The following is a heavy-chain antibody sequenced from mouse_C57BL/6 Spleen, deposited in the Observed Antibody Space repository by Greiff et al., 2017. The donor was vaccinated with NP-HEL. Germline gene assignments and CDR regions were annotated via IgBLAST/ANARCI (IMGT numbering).Heavy chain of an antibody. Sequence: EVKLQQSGPGLAKPSQTLSLTCSVTGYSITSDYWNWIRKFPGNKLEYMGYISYSGSTYYNPSLKSRISITRDTSKNQYYLQLNSVTTEDTATYYCARYYGSSKWYFDVWGTGTTVTVSS. D-gene: IGHD1-1*01. V-gene: IGHV3-8*01. CDR3: ARYYGSSKWYFDV. J-gene: IGHJ1*03. CDR2: ISYSGST. CDR1: GYSITSDY.